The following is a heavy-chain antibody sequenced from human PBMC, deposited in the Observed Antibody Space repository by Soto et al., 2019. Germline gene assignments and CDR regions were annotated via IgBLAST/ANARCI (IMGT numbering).Heavy chain of an antibody. Sequence: SETLSLTCAVYGGSFSGYYWSWIRQPPGKGLEWIGEINHSGSTNYNPSLKSRVTISVGTSKNQFSLKLSSVTAADMAVYYCARGRGDYGDYYYFDYWGQGTLVTVSS. J-gene: IGHJ4*02. D-gene: IGHD4-17*01. CDR3: ARGRGDYGDYYYFDY. CDR1: GGSFSGYY. CDR2: INHSGST. V-gene: IGHV4-34*01.